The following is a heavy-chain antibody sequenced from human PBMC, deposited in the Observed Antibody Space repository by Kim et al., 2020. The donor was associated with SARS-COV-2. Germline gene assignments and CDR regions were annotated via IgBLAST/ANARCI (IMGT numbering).Heavy chain of an antibody. D-gene: IGHD3-22*01. J-gene: IGHJ2*01. Sequence: SVKVSCKASGGTFSSYAISWVRQAPGQGLEWMGGIIPIFGTANYAQKFQGRVTITADESTSTAYMELSSLRSEDTAVYYCARVYYDSSDNELYWYFDLWGRGTLVTVSS. V-gene: IGHV1-69*13. CDR1: GGTFSSYA. CDR3: ARVYYDSSDNELYWYFDL. CDR2: IIPIFGTA.